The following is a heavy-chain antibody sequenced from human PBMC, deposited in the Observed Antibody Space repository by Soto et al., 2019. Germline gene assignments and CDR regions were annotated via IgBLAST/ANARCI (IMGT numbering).Heavy chain of an antibody. J-gene: IGHJ5*02. Sequence: GASVKVSCKASGFTFTSSAVQWVRQARGQRLEWIGWIVVGSGNTNYAQKFQERVTITRDMSTSTAYMELSSLRSEDTAVYYCAAVRVLLGPNCSSTSCSLENWFDPWGQGTLVTVSS. CDR2: IVVGSGNT. D-gene: IGHD2-2*01. CDR3: AAVRVLLGPNCSSTSCSLENWFDP. CDR1: GFTFTSSA. V-gene: IGHV1-58*01.